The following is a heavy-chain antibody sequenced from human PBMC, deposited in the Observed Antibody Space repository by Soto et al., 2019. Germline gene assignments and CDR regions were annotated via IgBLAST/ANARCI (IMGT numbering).Heavy chain of an antibody. CDR3: ARVPRGSSYGYFDS. CDR1: GGSLSDFF. Sequence: PSETLSLTCTVSGGSLSDFFWSRIRQPPGKGLEWIGYIYYSGHTNYNPSLKSRVTISVDTSKNQFSLNLSSVAAADTAVYYCARVPRGSSYGYFDSWGQGTLVTVSS. V-gene: IGHV4-59*01. D-gene: IGHD5-18*01. J-gene: IGHJ4*02. CDR2: IYYSGHT.